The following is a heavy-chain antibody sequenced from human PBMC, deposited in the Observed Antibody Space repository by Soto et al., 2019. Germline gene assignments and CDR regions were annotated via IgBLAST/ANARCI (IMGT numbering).Heavy chain of an antibody. CDR3: ARVGSINMILDY. D-gene: IGHD3-22*01. CDR2: IYHIGST. J-gene: IGHJ4*02. V-gene: IGHV4-30-2*01. CDR1: GGSISSGCYS. Sequence: SETLSLTGAVSGGSISSGCYSWSWIRQPPGKGLEWIGYIYHIGSTYYNPSLKSRVTISVDRSKNQFSLKLSSVTAADTAVYYCARVGSINMILDYCGQGTLVTVSS.